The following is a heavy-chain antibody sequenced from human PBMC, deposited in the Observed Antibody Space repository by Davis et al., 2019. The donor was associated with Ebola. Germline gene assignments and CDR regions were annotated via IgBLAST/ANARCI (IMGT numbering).Heavy chain of an antibody. CDR2: VYSTGGT. J-gene: IGHJ4*02. CDR1: GFTFDDYA. CDR3: ARTDRVCSGGTCYSGNDFDY. D-gene: IGHD2-15*01. V-gene: IGHV4-59*01. Sequence: GSLRLSCAASGFTFDDYAMHWVRQAPGKGLEWIGYVYSTGGTEYNPSLKSRVMMSVDTSKNQFSLKLSSVTAADTAVYYCARTDRVCSGGTCYSGNDFDYWGQGTLVTVSS.